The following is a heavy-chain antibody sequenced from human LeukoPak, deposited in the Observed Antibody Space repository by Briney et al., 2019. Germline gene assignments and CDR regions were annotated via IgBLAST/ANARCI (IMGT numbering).Heavy chain of an antibody. D-gene: IGHD4-17*01. Sequence: PGGSLRLSCAASGFTFSSYAMSWVCQAPGKGLEWVSPISGSGGSTYYADSVKGRFTISRDNSKNTPYLQMNSLRAEDTAVYYCAKIEGYGDYPYDAFDIWGQGTMVTVSP. CDR2: ISGSGGST. CDR1: GFTFSSYA. V-gene: IGHV3-23*01. CDR3: AKIEGYGDYPYDAFDI. J-gene: IGHJ3*02.